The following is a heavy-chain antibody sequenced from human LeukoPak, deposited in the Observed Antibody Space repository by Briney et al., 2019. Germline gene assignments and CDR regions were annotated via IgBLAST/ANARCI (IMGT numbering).Heavy chain of an antibody. CDR3: ARHRTFYDNSAYPIDY. D-gene: IGHD3-22*01. CDR2: FCYTGST. Sequence: GSLRLSCAASGFTFRSYAMSWVRQAPGKGLEWIGNFCYTGSTYYNPSLKSRVTISVDTSMNQFSLKLSSVTAADTAVYYCARHRTFYDNSAYPIDYWGQGTLVTVSS. CDR1: GFTFRSYA. V-gene: IGHV4-39*01. J-gene: IGHJ4*02.